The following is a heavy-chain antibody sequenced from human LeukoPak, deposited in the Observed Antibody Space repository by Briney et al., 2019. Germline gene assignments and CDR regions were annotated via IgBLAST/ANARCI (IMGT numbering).Heavy chain of an antibody. CDR2: MNPNSGNT. J-gene: IGHJ5*02. V-gene: IGHV1-8*01. CDR1: GYTCTSYD. CDR3: ARRGSSGWYNWFDP. Sequence: ASVKVSCKASGYTCTSYDINWVRQATGQGLEWMGWMNPNSGNTGYAQNFQGRVTMTRNTSINTAYMELSSLRSEDTAVYYCARRGSSGWYNWFDPWGQGTLVTVSS. D-gene: IGHD6-19*01.